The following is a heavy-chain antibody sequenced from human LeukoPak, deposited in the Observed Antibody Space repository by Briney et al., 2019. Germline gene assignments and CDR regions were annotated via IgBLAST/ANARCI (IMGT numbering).Heavy chain of an antibody. J-gene: IGHJ4*02. CDR3: AKERGSYSESFDS. CDR2: IRYDGTNK. Sequence: GGSLRLSCAASGFTFTSYGIHWVRQTPCKGLEWVAFIRYDGTNKYYADSVKGRFTISRDASKNTLYLQMNSLKTEDTAVYYCAKERGSYSESFDSWGQGTLVTVSS. D-gene: IGHD1-26*01. V-gene: IGHV3-30*02. CDR1: GFTFTSYG.